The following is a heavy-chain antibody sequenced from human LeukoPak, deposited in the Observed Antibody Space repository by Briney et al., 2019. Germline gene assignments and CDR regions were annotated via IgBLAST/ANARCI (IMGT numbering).Heavy chain of an antibody. Sequence: GGSLRLSCAASGFTFSSYSMNWVRQAPGQGLEWVSYISSSSNTIYYADSVKGRFTISRDNAKNSLYLQMNSLRAEDTAVYYCARDRGYYYDSSGPNWFDPWGQGTLVNVSS. CDR2: ISSSSNTI. CDR1: GFTFSSYS. D-gene: IGHD3-22*01. J-gene: IGHJ5*02. CDR3: ARDRGYYYDSSGPNWFDP. V-gene: IGHV3-48*01.